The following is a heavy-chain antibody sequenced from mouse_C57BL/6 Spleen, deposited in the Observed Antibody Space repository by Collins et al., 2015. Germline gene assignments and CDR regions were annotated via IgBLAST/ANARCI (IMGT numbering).Heavy chain of an antibody. CDR1: GYTFTSYW. D-gene: IGHD2-4*01. J-gene: IGHJ1*03. V-gene: IGHV1-64*01. CDR3: ARSQRYDDYDEYFDV. Sequence: QVQLQQPGTELVKPGASVKLSCKASGYTFTSYWMHWVKQRPGQGLEWIGMIHPNSGNTNYNEKFKRKATLTVDKSSSTAYMQLSSLTSEDSAVYYCARSQRYDDYDEYFDVWGTGTTVTVPS. CDR2: IHPNSGNT.